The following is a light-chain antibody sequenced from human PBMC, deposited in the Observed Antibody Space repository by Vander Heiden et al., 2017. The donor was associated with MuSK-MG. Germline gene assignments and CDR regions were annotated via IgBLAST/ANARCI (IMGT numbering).Light chain of an antibody. J-gene: IGKJ5*01. CDR2: AAS. CDR3: QQSDSTPHT. V-gene: IGKV1-39*01. Sequence: DIQMTQSPSSLSASVGDRVTITCRASQSISSYLNWYQQKPGKAPKLLIYAASSLQSGVPSRFSGSGSGTDSTLTISRLQPEDFATYYCQQSDSTPHTFGQGTRLEIK. CDR1: QSISSY.